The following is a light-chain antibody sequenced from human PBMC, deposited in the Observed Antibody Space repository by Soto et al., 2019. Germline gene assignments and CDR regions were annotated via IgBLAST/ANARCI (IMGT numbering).Light chain of an antibody. Sequence: QSALTQPASVSGSPGQSITISCTGTSSDVGGYNYVSWYQQHPGKAPKLMIYDVSNRPSGVSNRFSGSKSGNTASLTISGLQAEEEADYYCSSYASSSTLEGVFGTGTKLTVL. V-gene: IGLV2-14*01. CDR3: SSYASSSTLEGV. CDR1: SSDVGGYNY. CDR2: DVS. J-gene: IGLJ1*01.